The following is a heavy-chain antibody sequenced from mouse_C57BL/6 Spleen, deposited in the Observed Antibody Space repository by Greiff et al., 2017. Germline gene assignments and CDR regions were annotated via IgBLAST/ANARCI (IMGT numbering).Heavy chain of an antibody. CDR2: IYPGSGST. CDR3: ARKGDYGSGVDY. CDR1: GYTFTSYW. D-gene: IGHD1-1*01. Sequence: VQLQQPGAELVKPGASVKMSCKASGYTFTSYWITWVKQRPGQGLEWIGDIYPGSGSTNYNEKFKSKDTLTVDTSSSTAYMQLSSLTSEDSAVYYCARKGDYGSGVDYWGQGTSLTVSS. V-gene: IGHV1-55*01. J-gene: IGHJ2*02.